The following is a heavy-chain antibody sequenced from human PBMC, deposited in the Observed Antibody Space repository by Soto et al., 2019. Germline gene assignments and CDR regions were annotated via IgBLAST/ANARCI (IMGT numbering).Heavy chain of an antibody. CDR2: VSHDGRNT. J-gene: IGHJ4*02. CDR3: ATGGRQWLVTSDFNY. Sequence: ESGGGVVQPGRSLRLSCAASGFTFRDYAMHWVRQAPGKGLEWVAVVSHDGRNTHYADSVKGRFTISRDSSKNTVSLEMTSLRAEDTAVYYGATGGRQWLVTSDFNYWGQGALVTVSA. D-gene: IGHD6-19*01. CDR1: GFTFRDYA. V-gene: IGHV3-30*03.